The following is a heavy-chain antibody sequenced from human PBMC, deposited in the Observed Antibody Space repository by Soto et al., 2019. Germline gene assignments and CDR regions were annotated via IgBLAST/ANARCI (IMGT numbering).Heavy chain of an antibody. Sequence: EVQLLESGGGLVQPGGSLRLSCAASGFNFSGYAMSWVRQPPGKGLEWVSGITSRDGSAYHTDSVKGRFTISRDNYKNTLYLQMNNLRPDYTAVYYGAIKAVTGYCFDYGGRGTLVSVST. D-gene: IGHD4-4*01. CDR2: ITSRDGSA. V-gene: IGHV3-23*01. CDR3: AIKAVTGYCFDY. CDR1: GFNFSGYA. J-gene: IGHJ4*02.